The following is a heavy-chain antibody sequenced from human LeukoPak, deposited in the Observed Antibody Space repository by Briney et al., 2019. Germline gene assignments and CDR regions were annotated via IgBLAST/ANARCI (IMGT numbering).Heavy chain of an antibody. CDR1: GGSISSYY. CDR2: IYTSGST. CDR3: ARVHDSSGYRGAFDI. D-gene: IGHD3-22*01. Sequence: SETLSLTCTVSGGSISSYYWSWIRQPAGKGLEWIGRIYTSGSTNYNPSLKSRVTMSVDTSKNQFSLKLSSATAADTAVYYCARVHDSSGYRGAFDIWGQGTMVTVSS. J-gene: IGHJ3*02. V-gene: IGHV4-4*07.